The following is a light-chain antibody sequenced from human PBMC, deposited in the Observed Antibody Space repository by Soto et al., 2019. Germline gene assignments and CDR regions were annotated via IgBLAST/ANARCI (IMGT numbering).Light chain of an antibody. Sequence: QSALTQPASVSDSPGQSITISCTGTSSDVGGSNFVSWYQQHPGNPPKLIIYGVTNRPSGVSNRFSGSNSGSTASLIISRLQTEDEADYYCVSSTASTTYVFGSGTKLTVL. J-gene: IGLJ6*01. V-gene: IGLV2-14*03. CDR3: VSSTASTTYV. CDR1: SSDVGGSNF. CDR2: GVT.